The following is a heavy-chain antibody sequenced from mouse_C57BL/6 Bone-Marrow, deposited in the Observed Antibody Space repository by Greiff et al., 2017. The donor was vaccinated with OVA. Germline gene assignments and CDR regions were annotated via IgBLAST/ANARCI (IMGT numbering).Heavy chain of an antibody. J-gene: IGHJ3*01. CDR2: IRSKSNNYAT. CDR1: GFSFNTYA. Sequence: EVMLVESGGGLVQPKGSLKLSCAASGFSFNTYAMNWVRQAPGKGLEWVARIRSKSNNYATYYADSVKDRFTISRDDSESMLYLQMNNLKTEDTAVYYCVGHEGPDYGSSYWGQGTLVTVSA. D-gene: IGHD1-1*01. CDR3: VGHEGPDYGSSY. V-gene: IGHV10-1*01.